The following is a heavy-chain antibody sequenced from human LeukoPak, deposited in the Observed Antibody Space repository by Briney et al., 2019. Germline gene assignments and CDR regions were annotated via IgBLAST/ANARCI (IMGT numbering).Heavy chain of an antibody. CDR2: IYYSGST. J-gene: IGHJ4*02. CDR1: GGSISSSSYY. V-gene: IGHV4-61*05. Sequence: PSETLSLTCTVSGGSISSSSYYWGWIRQPPGKGLEWIGYIYYSGSTNYNPSLKSRVTMSVDTSKNQFSLKLSSVTAADTAVYYCARNWNPAEFDYWGLGTLVTVSS. D-gene: IGHD1-1*01. CDR3: ARNWNPAEFDY.